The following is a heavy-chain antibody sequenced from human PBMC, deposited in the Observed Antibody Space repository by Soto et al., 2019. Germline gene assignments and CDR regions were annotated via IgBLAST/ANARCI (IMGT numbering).Heavy chain of an antibody. CDR2: MNPNSGNT. CDR1: GYTFTSYD. V-gene: IGHV1-8*01. D-gene: IGHD3-22*01. Sequence: QVQLVQSGAEVKKPGASVKVSCKASGYTFTSYDINWVRQATGQGLEWMGWMNPNSGNTGYAQKFQGRVTMTRNTSISTAYMELSSLRSEDTAVYYCARRDLMYYDSSGYYYENWFDPWGQGTLVTVSS. J-gene: IGHJ5*02. CDR3: ARRDLMYYDSSGYYYENWFDP.